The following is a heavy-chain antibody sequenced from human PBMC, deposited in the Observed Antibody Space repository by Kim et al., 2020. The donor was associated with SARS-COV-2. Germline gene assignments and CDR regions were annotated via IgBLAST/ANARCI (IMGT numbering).Heavy chain of an antibody. D-gene: IGHD3-9*01. J-gene: IGHJ6*02. CDR2: INPNSGGT. V-gene: IGHV1-2*06. Sequence: ASVKVSCKASGYTFTGYYMHWVRQAPGQGLEWMGRINPNSGGTNYAQKFQGRVTMTRDTSISTAYMELSRLRSDDTAVYYCARDLGILTGYPLGGMDVWGQGTTVTVSS. CDR3: ARDLGILTGYPLGGMDV. CDR1: GYTFTGYY.